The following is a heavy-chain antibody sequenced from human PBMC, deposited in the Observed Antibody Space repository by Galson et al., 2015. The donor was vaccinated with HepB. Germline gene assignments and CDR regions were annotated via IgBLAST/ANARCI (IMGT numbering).Heavy chain of an antibody. CDR3: SSDYVDGEMGWRLDV. D-gene: IGHD4-17*01. J-gene: IGHJ6*02. V-gene: IGHV3-33*01. CDR1: GFSFSSYG. CDR2: IWYDGSSK. Sequence: SLRLSCAASGFSFSSYGMHWVRQAPGKGLEWVAVIWYDGSSKYYGDSVKGRFTISRDYSKNTLYLQMNSLRVEDTAVYFCSSDYVDGEMGWRLDVWGRGTTVTVSS.